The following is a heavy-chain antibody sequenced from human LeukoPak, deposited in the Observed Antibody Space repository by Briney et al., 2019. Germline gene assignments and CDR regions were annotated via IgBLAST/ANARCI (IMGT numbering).Heavy chain of an antibody. J-gene: IGHJ3*02. CDR1: GGSFSGYY. Sequence: SETLSLTCAVYGGSFSGYYWSWIRQPPGKGLEWIGEINHSGSTNYNPSLKSRVTISVDTSKNQFSLKLSSVTAADTAVYYCARDLGGGGSYFAFDIWGQGTMVTVSS. V-gene: IGHV4-34*01. CDR2: INHSGST. CDR3: ARDLGGGGSYFAFDI. D-gene: IGHD1-26*01.